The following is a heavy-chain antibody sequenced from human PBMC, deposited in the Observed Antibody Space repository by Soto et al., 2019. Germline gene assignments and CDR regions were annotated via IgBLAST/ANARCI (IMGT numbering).Heavy chain of an antibody. D-gene: IGHD3-16*01. CDR2: INPNSGGT. J-gene: IGHJ6*02. V-gene: IGHV1-2*04. CDR1: GYTFTGYY. CDR3: ARVGVSYYYGMDV. Sequence: ASVKVSCKASGYTFTGYYMHWVRQAPGQGLEWMGWINPNSGGTNYAQKFQGWVTMTRDTSISTAYMELSRLRSDDTAVYYCARVGVSYYYGMDVWGHGTTVTVSS.